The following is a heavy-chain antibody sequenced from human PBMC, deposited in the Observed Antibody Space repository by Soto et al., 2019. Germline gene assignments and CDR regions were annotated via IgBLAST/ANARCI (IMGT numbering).Heavy chain of an antibody. V-gene: IGHV3-53*01. CDR1: GFTVTITY. Sequence: PAGSLRLSCAASGFTVTITYMSWVRQAPGKGLEWXSVXXAXAXXXYXXSVKGRFNISRHSSKNTMYLQMNNLRVEDMVIYDGARDLQGNFGLDFWGNGTTVPGFS. D-gene: IGHD4-4*01. J-gene: IGHJ6*01. CDR3: ARDLQGNFGLDF. CDR2: XXAXAXX.